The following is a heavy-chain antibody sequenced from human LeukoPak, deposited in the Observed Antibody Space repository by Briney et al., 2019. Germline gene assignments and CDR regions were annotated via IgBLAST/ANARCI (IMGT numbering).Heavy chain of an antibody. CDR3: ARDLNV. Sequence: GGSLRLSCAASGFTISNNYMSWVRQAPGQGLEWVSLFYSGGTTYYADSVKGRFTISTDNSKNTLYLHMNSLRAEDTAVYYCARDLNVWGPGTLVTVSS. D-gene: IGHD3-16*01. CDR1: GFTISNNY. V-gene: IGHV3-66*01. CDR2: FYSGGTT. J-gene: IGHJ4*02.